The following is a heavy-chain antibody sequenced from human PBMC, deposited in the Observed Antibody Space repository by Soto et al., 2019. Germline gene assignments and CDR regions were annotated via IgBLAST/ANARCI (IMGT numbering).Heavy chain of an antibody. J-gene: IGHJ6*02. CDR3: AKDRARACSSTSCYFLNYYYGMDV. Sequence: PGGSLRLSCAASGFTFISYGMHWVRQSPGKGLEWVAVISYDGSNKYYADSVKGRFTISRDNSKNTLYLQMNSLRAEDTAVYYCAKDRARACSSTSCYFLNYYYGMDVWGQGTTVTVSS. V-gene: IGHV3-30*18. D-gene: IGHD2-2*01. CDR2: ISYDGSNK. CDR1: GFTFISYG.